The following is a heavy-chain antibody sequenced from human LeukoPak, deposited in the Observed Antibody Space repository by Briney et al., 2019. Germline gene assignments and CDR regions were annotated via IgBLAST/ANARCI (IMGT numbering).Heavy chain of an antibody. Sequence: SVKVSCKASGGTFSSYAISWVRQAPGQGLEWMGGIIPIFGTANYAQKFQGRITITADESTSTAYMELSSLRSEDTAVYYCARDAPGTLMTTVVTGYYYGMDVWGQGTTVTVSS. CDR1: GGTFSSYA. V-gene: IGHV1-69*01. J-gene: IGHJ6*02. CDR2: IIPIFGTA. CDR3: ARDAPGTLMTTVVTGYYYGMDV. D-gene: IGHD4-23*01.